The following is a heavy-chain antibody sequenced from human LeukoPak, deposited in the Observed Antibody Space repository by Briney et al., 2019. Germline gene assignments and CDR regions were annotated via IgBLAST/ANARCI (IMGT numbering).Heavy chain of an antibody. V-gene: IGHV3-23*01. CDR3: ARLPVGATGNDAFDI. J-gene: IGHJ3*02. CDR1: GFTFSSYA. D-gene: IGHD1-26*01. Sequence: GGSLRLSCAASGFTFSSYAMSWVRQAPGKGLEWVSAISGSGGSTYYADSVKGRFTISRDNAKNSLYLQMNSLRAEDTAAYYCARLPVGATGNDAFDIWGQGTMVTVSS. CDR2: ISGSGGST.